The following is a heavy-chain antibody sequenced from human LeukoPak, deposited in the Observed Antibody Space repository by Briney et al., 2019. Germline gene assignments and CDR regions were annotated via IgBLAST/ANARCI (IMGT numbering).Heavy chain of an antibody. J-gene: IGHJ5*02. CDR2: IYYSGST. CDR1: GGSISSHY. Sequence: SETLSLTCTVSGGSISSHYWSWIRQPPGKGLEWIGYIYYSGSTNYNPSLKSRVTISVDTSKNQFSLKLSSVTAADTAAYYCARAFPFDPWGQGTLVTVSS. V-gene: IGHV4-59*11. CDR3: ARAFPFDP. D-gene: IGHD2/OR15-2a*01.